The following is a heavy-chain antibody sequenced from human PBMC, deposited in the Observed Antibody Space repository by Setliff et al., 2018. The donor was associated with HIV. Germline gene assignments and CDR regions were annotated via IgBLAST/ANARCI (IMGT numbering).Heavy chain of an antibody. J-gene: IGHJ6*02. V-gene: IGHV4-34*01. CDR1: GFTFSNMW. CDR2: IHPTGHI. CDR3: ARVGGQWLSGYYYYYAMDV. D-gene: IGHD6-19*01. Sequence: GSLRLSCAASGFTFSNMWMTWVRQAPGKGLEWIGEIHPTGHINYNPSYKSRVTVSLDTSKIQFSLKLSSVTAADTAVYYCARVGGQWLSGYYYYYAMDVWGQGTTVTVSS.